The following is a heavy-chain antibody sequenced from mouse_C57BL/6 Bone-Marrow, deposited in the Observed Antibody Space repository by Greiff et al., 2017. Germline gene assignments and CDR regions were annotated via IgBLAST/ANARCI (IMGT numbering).Heavy chain of an antibody. D-gene: IGHD2-14*01. J-gene: IGHJ3*01. CDR1: GYTFTSYW. CDR3: ARLAGYFFAD. CDR2: IDPSDSYT. V-gene: IGHV1-59*01. Sequence: QVQLQQPGAELVRPGTSVKLSCKASGYTFTSYWMHWVKQRPGQGLEWIGVIDPSDSYTNYNQKFKGKATLTVDTSSSTAYMQLSSLTSEDSAVYYCARLAGYFFADWGKGTLVTVSA.